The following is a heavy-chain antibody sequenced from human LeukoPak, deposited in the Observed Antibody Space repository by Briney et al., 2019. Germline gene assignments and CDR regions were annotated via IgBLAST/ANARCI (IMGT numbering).Heavy chain of an antibody. V-gene: IGHV3-74*01. J-gene: IGHJ4*02. CDR3: ARVAYGDYGVFDY. CDR2: INRDGGGT. CDR1: RFTFGDYW. D-gene: IGHD4-17*01. Sequence: GGSLRLSCAASRFTFGDYWMHWVRQAPGKGLVWVSRINRDGGGTTYADSVKGRFTISRDNAKNTVYLQMNSLRAEDTAVYFCARVAYGDYGVFDYWGQGTLVTVSS.